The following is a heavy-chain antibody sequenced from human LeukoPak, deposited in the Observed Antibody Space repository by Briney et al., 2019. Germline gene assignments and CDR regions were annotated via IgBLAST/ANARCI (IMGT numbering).Heavy chain of an antibody. CDR3: ARVRWRITIFGVVIKVYNWFDP. D-gene: IGHD3-3*01. Sequence: PSETLSLTCAVSGGSISSGGYSWSWIRQPPGTGLEWIGYIYHSGSTYYNPSLKSRVTISVDRSKNQFSLKLSSVTTADTAVYYCARVRWRITIFGVVIKVYNWFDPWGQGTLVTVSS. CDR1: GGSISSGGYS. CDR2: IYHSGST. J-gene: IGHJ5*02. V-gene: IGHV4-30-2*01.